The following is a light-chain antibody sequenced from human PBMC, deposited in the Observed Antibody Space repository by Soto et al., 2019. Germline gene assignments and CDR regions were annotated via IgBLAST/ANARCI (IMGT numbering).Light chain of an antibody. CDR2: EVS. J-gene: IGLJ1*01. CDR1: SSDVGGYNY. V-gene: IGLV2-8*01. Sequence: QSALTQPPSASGSPGQSVTISCTGTSSDVGGYNYVSWYQQHPGKAPKLMIYEVSKRPSGVPDRFSGSKSGNTASLTVSGLQAEDEADYYCRSYAGSNKNVFGTGT. CDR3: RSYAGSNKNV.